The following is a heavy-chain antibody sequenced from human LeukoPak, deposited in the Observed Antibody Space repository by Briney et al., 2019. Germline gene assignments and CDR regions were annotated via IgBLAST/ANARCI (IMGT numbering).Heavy chain of an antibody. CDR3: ARGMYYYDGSGDY. CDR2: IYYSGST. J-gene: IGHJ4*02. D-gene: IGHD3-22*01. CDR1: GGSISSYY. V-gene: IGHV4-59*08. Sequence: SETLSLTCTVSGGSISSYYWSWIRQPPGKGLEWIGYIYYSGSTNYNPSLKSRVTISINTSKNQFSLNLTSVTAADTAMYYCARGMYYYDGSGDYWGQGTLVTVSS.